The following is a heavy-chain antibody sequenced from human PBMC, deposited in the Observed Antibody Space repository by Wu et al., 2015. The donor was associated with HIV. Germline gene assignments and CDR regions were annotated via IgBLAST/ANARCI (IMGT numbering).Heavy chain of an antibody. CDR1: GGTFSGYA. CDR2: IIPLLNTT. CDR3: TKDGPSGTSNFDF. D-gene: IGHD1-7*01. V-gene: IGHV1-69*05. J-gene: IGHJ4*02. Sequence: QVQLVQSGAEVKKPGSSVNVSCQAFGGTFSGYAVSWVRQAPGQGLEWMGGIIPLLNTTIYAQKFQGRVTITTDESTNTAYMELSSLRSEDTAVYYCTKDGPSGTSNFDFWGQGTLVTVSS.